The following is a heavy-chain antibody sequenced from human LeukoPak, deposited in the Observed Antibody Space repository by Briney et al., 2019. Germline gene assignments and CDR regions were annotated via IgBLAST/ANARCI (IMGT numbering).Heavy chain of an antibody. Sequence: ASVKVSCKASGYTYTSYGISWVRQAPGQGLEWMGWISAYNGNTNYAQKVQDRVTLTTDTSTTTAYMELRSLRSDDTAVYYCARWGYCGGGSCRLDYWGQGTLVTVSS. D-gene: IGHD2-15*01. J-gene: IGHJ4*02. V-gene: IGHV1-18*01. CDR1: GYTYTSYG. CDR2: ISAYNGNT. CDR3: ARWGYCGGGSCRLDY.